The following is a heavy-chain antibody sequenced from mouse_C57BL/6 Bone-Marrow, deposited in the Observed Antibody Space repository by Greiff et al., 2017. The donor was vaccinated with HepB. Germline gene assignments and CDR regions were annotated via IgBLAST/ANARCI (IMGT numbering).Heavy chain of an antibody. J-gene: IGHJ4*01. CDR1: GYSITSGYY. Sequence: ESGPGLVKPSQSLSLTCSVTGYSITSGYYWNWIRQIPGNKLEWMGYISYDGSNNYNPYLKNRISITRDTSKNQFFLKLNSVTTEDTATYVCSRSYDGHSMDYWGQGTSVTVSS. CDR3: SRSYDGHSMDY. D-gene: IGHD2-3*01. V-gene: IGHV3-6*01. CDR2: ISYDGSN.